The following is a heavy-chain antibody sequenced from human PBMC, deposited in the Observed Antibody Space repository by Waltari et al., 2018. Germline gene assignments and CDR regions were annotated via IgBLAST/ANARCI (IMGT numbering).Heavy chain of an antibody. Sequence: EVQLVESGGKLVQPGGTLRLSCAVSGFSLSDYYMDWIRQTPGKVLEWVGGLRYGANNYRSDYAAFVQGRFTISRDDSDSSLFLHMKCLKTDDTAVYFCTRRYGSGYHFEHWGQGTLVTVSS. CDR1: GFSLSDYY. V-gene: IGHV3-72*01. CDR3: TRRYGSGYHFEH. CDR2: LRYGANNYRS. D-gene: IGHD6-25*01. J-gene: IGHJ5*02.